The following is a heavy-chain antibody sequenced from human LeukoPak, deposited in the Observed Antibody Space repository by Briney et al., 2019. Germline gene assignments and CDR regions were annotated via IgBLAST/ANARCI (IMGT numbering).Heavy chain of an antibody. Sequence: PSGTLSLTCAVSGGSISSSNWWSWVRQPPGKGLEWIGEIYHSGSTNYNPSLKSRVTISVDKSKNQFSLKLSSMTAADTAVYYCASEGIAVADLFDYWGQGTLVTVSS. CDR2: IYHSGST. D-gene: IGHD6-19*01. CDR1: GGSISSSNW. V-gene: IGHV4-4*02. J-gene: IGHJ4*02. CDR3: ASEGIAVADLFDY.